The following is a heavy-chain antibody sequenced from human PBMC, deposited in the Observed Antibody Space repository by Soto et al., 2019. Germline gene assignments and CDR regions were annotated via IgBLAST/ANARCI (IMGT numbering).Heavy chain of an antibody. CDR2: ISGSGGSP. V-gene: IGHV3-23*01. CDR3: AKDQYSGSPGKPDY. Sequence: GESLKISCAASGFTFSSYAMSWVRQAPGKGLEWVSAISGSGGSPYYADSVKGRFTISRDNSKNTLYLQMNTLRAEDTAVYYCAKDQYSGSPGKPDYWGQGTLVTVSS. CDR1: GFTFSSYA. J-gene: IGHJ4*02. D-gene: IGHD1-26*01.